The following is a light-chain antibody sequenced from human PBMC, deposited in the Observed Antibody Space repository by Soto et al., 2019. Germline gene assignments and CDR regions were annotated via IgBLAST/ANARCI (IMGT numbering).Light chain of an antibody. CDR2: ATS. V-gene: IGLV1-40*01. Sequence: QSVLTQPPSVSGAPGQRVTISCTWSSSNIGTAYEVHWYQQLPGTAPTLLIFATSNRASGVPARFSGSKSGTSASLAITGLQADDEATYYCQSYDTALGGWLFGGGTKLTVL. CDR1: SSNIGTAYE. CDR3: QSYDTALGGWL. J-gene: IGLJ3*02.